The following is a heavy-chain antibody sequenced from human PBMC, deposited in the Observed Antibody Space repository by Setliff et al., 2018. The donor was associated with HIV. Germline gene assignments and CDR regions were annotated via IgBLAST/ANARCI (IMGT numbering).Heavy chain of an antibody. V-gene: IGHV3-23*01. J-gene: IGHJ4*02. Sequence: GGSLRLSCGASGFTFNTYAVTWVRQAPGKGLEWVSVISADGLTTFYADSVKGRFTISRDNSKDTLYLQMNSLRAEGTALYYCAKVRWTANYYFDCWGQGTLVTVSS. CDR2: ISADGLTT. CDR3: AKVRWTANYYFDC. CDR1: GFTFNTYA. D-gene: IGHD1-7*01.